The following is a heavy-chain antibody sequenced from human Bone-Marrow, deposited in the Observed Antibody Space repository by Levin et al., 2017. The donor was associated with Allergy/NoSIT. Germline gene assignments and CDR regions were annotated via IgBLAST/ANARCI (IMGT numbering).Heavy chain of an antibody. CDR3: TTDSLIAVGTKWFDP. CDR1: GFSFSNVW. Sequence: GGSLRLSCVASGFSFSNVWMNWVRQAPGKGLEWVGRIKTWTDGGTTDYTAPVKGRFTISRDDSKNTLYLPMNSLKTEDTAVYYCTTDSLIAVGTKWFDPWGQGTLVTVSS. J-gene: IGHJ5*02. D-gene: IGHD6-19*01. CDR2: IKTWTDGGTT. V-gene: IGHV3-15*07.